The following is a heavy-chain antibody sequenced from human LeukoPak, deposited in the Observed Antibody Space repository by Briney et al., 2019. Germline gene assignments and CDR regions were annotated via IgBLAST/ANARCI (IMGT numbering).Heavy chain of an antibody. Sequence: GGSLRLSCVVSGFTFDDYGMSWVRQAPGKGLEWVANIKQDGSEKYYVDSVKGRFTISRDNAKNSLYLQMNSLRAEDTAVYYCARALPGIAAAGIVYWGQGTLVTVSS. CDR2: IKQDGSEK. J-gene: IGHJ4*02. D-gene: IGHD6-13*01. CDR3: ARALPGIAAAGIVY. V-gene: IGHV3-7*01. CDR1: GFTFDDYG.